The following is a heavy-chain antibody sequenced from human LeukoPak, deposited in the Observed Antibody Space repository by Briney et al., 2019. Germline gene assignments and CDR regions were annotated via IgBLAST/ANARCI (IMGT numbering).Heavy chain of an antibody. Sequence: GGSLRLSCAASGFTFSSYGIHWVRQAPGKGLEWVAVISYDGSNKYYADSVKGRFTISRDNSKNTLYLQMNSLRAEDTAVYYCAKDAGPTGTTFDYWGQGTLVTVSS. V-gene: IGHV3-30*18. J-gene: IGHJ4*02. CDR3: AKDAGPTGTTFDY. D-gene: IGHD1-1*01. CDR1: GFTFSSYG. CDR2: ISYDGSNK.